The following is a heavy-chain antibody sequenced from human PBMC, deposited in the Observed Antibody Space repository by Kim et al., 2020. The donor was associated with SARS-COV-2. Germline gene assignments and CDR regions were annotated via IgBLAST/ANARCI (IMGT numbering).Heavy chain of an antibody. CDR1: GGSFSSYA. D-gene: IGHD1-26*01. V-gene: IGHV1-69*13. Sequence: SVKVSCKVSGGSFSSYAISWVRQAPGQTLEWMGGIIPVLGTSKYAQKFQGRVTIVADASTSTAYMELSSLRPEDTAVYYCATPARVYSMLSSAWDYWGQ. J-gene: IGHJ4*02. CDR2: IIPVLGTS. CDR3: ATPARVYSMLSSAWDY.